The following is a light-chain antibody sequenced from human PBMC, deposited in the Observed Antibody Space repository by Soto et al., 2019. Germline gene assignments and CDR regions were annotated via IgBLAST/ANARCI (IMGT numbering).Light chain of an antibody. J-gene: IGLJ1*01. CDR1: SSDVGSYKY. V-gene: IGLV2-14*01. Sequence: QSALTQPASVSGSPGQSITISCTGTSSDVGSYKYVSWYQQHPGKAPKLIIYQVSNRPSGVSTRFSASKSGNTASLTISGLQADDEADYYCSSYSISSTPVLFGTGTKLTVL. CDR3: SSYSISSTPVL. CDR2: QVS.